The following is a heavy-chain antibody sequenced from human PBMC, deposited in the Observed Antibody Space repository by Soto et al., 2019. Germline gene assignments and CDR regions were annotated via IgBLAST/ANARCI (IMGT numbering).Heavy chain of an antibody. D-gene: IGHD1-20*01. CDR2: ISGGGGST. Sequence: GGPLRLSCAASGSTFSSFPMSWVRQAPGKGLEWVSGISGGGGSTYHADSVKGRSTISRDNSKTTLYLQMNSLRAEDTAVYYCAKVAKFNWNEGNDYWGQGALVTVSS. V-gene: IGHV3-23*01. J-gene: IGHJ4*02. CDR1: GSTFSSFP. CDR3: AKVAKFNWNEGNDY.